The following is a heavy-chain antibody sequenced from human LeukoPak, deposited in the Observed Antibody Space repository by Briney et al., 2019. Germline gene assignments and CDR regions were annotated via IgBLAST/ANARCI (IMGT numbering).Heavy chain of an antibody. D-gene: IGHD5-12*01. J-gene: IGHJ3*02. CDR2: ISGYNSKP. Sequence: ASVKVSCKTSGYSFTNYGITWVRQAPGQGLEWMGWISGYNSKPFYAQNFQGRVTMTTDTSTSTVYMEVRSLRSDDTAVYYCAIIVATIEGPARLDAFDIWGQGTMVTVSS. CDR3: AIIVATIEGPARLDAFDI. CDR1: GYSFTNYG. V-gene: IGHV1-18*01.